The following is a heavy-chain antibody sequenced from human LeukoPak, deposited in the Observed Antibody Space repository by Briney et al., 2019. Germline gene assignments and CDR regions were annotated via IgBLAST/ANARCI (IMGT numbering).Heavy chain of an antibody. CDR2: ISAYNGNT. Sequence: ASVKVSCKASGYTFTSYDINWVRQAPGQGLEWMGWISAYNGNTNYAQKLQGRVTMTTDTSTSTAYMELRSLRSDDAAVYYCARDPGILTYYYYGMDVWGQGTTVTVSS. CDR1: GYTFTSYD. V-gene: IGHV1-18*01. CDR3: ARDPGILTYYYYGMDV. J-gene: IGHJ6*02. D-gene: IGHD2-8*02.